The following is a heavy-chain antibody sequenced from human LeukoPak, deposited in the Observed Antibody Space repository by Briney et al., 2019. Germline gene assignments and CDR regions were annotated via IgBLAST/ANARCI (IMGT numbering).Heavy chain of an antibody. V-gene: IGHV3-23*01. CDR3: AKVGGFQDGYNLMFDY. CDR1: GFTFSSYA. Sequence: PGGSLRLSCAASGFTFSSYAMSWVRQAPGKGLEWVSAISGSGGSTYYADSVKGRFTISRDNSKNTLYLQMNSLRAEDTAVYYCAKVGGFQDGYNLMFDYWGQGTLVTVSS. J-gene: IGHJ4*02. D-gene: IGHD5-24*01. CDR2: ISGSGGST.